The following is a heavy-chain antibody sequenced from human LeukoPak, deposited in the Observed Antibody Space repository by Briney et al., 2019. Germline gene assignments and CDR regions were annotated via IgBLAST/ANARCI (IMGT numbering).Heavy chain of an antibody. Sequence: GASVKVSCKASGYTFTGYYMHWVRQAPGQGLEWMGWINPNSGGTNYAQKFQGRVTMTRDTSISTAYMELSRLRSDDTAVYYCARGIAAAGGWFDPWGQGTLVTVSS. CDR1: GYTFTGYY. D-gene: IGHD6-13*01. CDR2: INPNSGGT. J-gene: IGHJ5*02. CDR3: ARGIAAAGGWFDP. V-gene: IGHV1-2*02.